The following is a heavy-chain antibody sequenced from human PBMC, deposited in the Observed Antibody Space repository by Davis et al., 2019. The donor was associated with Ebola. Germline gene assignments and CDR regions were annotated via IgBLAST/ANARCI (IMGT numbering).Heavy chain of an antibody. D-gene: IGHD2-15*01. CDR1: GFIFSNYL. CDR2: IKDDGSQK. CDR3: VRDAGWQRLDN. Sequence: GESLKISCASSGFIFSNYLMTWVRQAPGEGLEWVAHIKDDGSQKYYVDSVKGRITISSDNAQTSLSLQMNSLRVDDTAIYYCVRDAGWQRLDNWGQGTLVTVSS. V-gene: IGHV3-7*01. J-gene: IGHJ4*02.